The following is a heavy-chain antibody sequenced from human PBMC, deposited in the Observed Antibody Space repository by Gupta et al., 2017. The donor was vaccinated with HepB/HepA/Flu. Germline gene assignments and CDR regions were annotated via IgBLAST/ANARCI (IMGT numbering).Heavy chain of an antibody. CDR2: LDPEDGKK. D-gene: IGHD1-26*01. V-gene: IGHV1-24*01. CDR3: TTSTIVDWFDP. Sequence: QVQLVQSGAEVKKPGASVKVSCKVSGHTLSGLSIHWVRQPPGKGLEWMGGLDPEDGKKRFAQKFQGRVTLTEDTSTDTAYMELTSLRSGDTAIYYCTTSTIVDWFDPWGQGTLVIVSS. J-gene: IGHJ5*02. CDR1: GHTLSGLS.